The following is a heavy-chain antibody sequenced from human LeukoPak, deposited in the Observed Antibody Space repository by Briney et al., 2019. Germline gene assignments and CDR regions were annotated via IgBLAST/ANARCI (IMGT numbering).Heavy chain of an antibody. CDR1: GFTFSSYA. Sequence: PGGSLRLSCAASGFTFSSYAMSWVRQTPGKGLEWVSTISSTGDSTYHADSVKGRFTISRDNSKNTLYLQMNSLRAEDTAVYYCAKGHQVTFFDYWGQGTLVSVSS. D-gene: IGHD5-18*01. J-gene: IGHJ4*02. CDR3: AKGHQVTFFDY. V-gene: IGHV3-23*01. CDR2: ISSTGDST.